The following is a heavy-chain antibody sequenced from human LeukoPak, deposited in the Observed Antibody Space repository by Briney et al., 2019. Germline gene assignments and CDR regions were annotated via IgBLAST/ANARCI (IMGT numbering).Heavy chain of an antibody. Sequence: GGSLRLSCAASGFTFSSYAMSWVRQAPGKGLEWVSVIYSGGSTYYADSVKGRFTISRDNSKNTLYLQMNSLRAEDTAVYYCAREANYDILTGYRGSNWFDPLGQGTLVTVSS. CDR3: AREANYDILTGYRGSNWFDP. CDR2: IYSGGST. V-gene: IGHV3-53*01. J-gene: IGHJ5*02. CDR1: GFTFSSYA. D-gene: IGHD3-9*01.